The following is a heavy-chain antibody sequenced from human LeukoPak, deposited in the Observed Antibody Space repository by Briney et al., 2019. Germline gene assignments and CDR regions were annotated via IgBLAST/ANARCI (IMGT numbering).Heavy chain of an antibody. V-gene: IGHV1-2*02. D-gene: IGHD6-19*01. CDR1: GYTFTGYY. CDR2: INPNSGGT. Sequence: ASVKVSCKASGYTFTGYYMHWVRQAPGQGLEWMGWINPNSGGTNYAQKFQGRVTMTRDTSISTAYMELSRLRSDDTAVYYCARIAVAGRRGYYFDYWGQGTLVTVSS. J-gene: IGHJ4*02. CDR3: ARIAVAGRRGYYFDY.